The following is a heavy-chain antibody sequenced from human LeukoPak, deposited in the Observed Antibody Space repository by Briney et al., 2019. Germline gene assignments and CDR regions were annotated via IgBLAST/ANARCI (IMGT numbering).Heavy chain of an antibody. CDR3: ARGGKVWFDP. D-gene: IGHD1-26*01. V-gene: IGHV4-59*01. Sequence: SETLSLTCTVSGGSISSYYWSWIRQPPGKGLEWIGYIYYSGSTNYNPSLKTRVTISVDTSKNQFSLKLSSGTAADTAVNYCARGGKVWFDPWGQGTLVTVSS. CDR1: GGSISSYY. CDR2: IYYSGST. J-gene: IGHJ5*02.